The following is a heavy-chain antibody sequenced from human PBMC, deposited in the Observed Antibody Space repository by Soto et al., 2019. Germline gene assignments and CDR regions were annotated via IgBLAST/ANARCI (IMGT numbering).Heavy chain of an antibody. V-gene: IGHV4-30-4*01. J-gene: IGHJ4*02. CDR3: ARAEDCSGGSCYGLYFDY. D-gene: IGHD2-15*01. Sequence: LSLTCTVSGGSISSGDYYWSWIRQPPGKGLEWIGYIYYSGSTYYNPSLKSRVTISVDTSKNQFSLKLSSVTAADTAVYYCARAEDCSGGSCYGLYFDYWGQGTLVTVSS. CDR2: IYYSGST. CDR1: GGSISSGDYY.